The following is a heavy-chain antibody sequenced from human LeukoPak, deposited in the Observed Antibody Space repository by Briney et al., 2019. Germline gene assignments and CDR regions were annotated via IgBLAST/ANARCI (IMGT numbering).Heavy chain of an antibody. J-gene: IGHJ4*02. V-gene: IGHV1-69*05. CDR2: IIPIFGTA. CDR1: GGTFSSYA. CDR3: ARGPGLQFKSYFDY. D-gene: IGHD5-24*01. Sequence: SSVKVSCKASGGTFSSYAISWVRQAPGQGLEWMGGIIPIFGTANYAQKFQGRVTITTDESTSTAYMELSSLRSEDTAVYYCARGPGLQFKSYFDYWGQGTLVTASS.